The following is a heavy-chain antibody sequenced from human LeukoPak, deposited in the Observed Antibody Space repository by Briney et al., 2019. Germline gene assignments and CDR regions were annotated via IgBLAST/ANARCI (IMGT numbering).Heavy chain of an antibody. CDR3: ARHQGGLLGYCSSTSCYRGLYYFDY. V-gene: IGHV4-39*01. CDR1: GGSISSSSYY. Sequence: SETLSLTCTVSGGSISSSSYYWGWIRQPPGKGLEWIGSIYYSGSTYYNPSLKRRVTISVDTSKNQFSLKLSSVTAADTAVYYCARHQGGLLGYCSSTSCYRGLYYFDYWGQGTLVTVSS. J-gene: IGHJ4*02. D-gene: IGHD2-2*02. CDR2: IYYSGST.